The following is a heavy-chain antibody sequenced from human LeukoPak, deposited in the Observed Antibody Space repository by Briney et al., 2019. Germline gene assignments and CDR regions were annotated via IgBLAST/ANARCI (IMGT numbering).Heavy chain of an antibody. V-gene: IGHV7-4-1*02. J-gene: IGHJ4*02. CDR2: TNTNTENP. Sequence: GASVKVSCKASGYTFTSYAMNWVRQAPGQGLEWMGWTNTNTENPTYAQGFTGRFVFSLDTSVSTAYLQISSLEADDTAVYYCARGQPWLPYWGQGSLVTVSS. CDR3: ARGQPWLPY. CDR1: GYTFTSYA. D-gene: IGHD5-24*01.